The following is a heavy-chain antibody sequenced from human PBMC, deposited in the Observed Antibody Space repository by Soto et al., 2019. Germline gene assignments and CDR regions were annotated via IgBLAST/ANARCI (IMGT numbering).Heavy chain of an antibody. V-gene: IGHV1-3*01. J-gene: IGHJ4*02. D-gene: IGHD1-20*01. CDR3: ARDLGYNLNLVDY. Sequence: QVQLVQSGAEVKKPGASVKVSCKASGYTFTSYAIHWVRQAPGQRLEWMGWVNAGNGNTKYSQKLQGRVTITRDTSASTAYIELSSLSSEDTAVYYCARDLGYNLNLVDYWGQGTLVTVSS. CDR2: VNAGNGNT. CDR1: GYTFTSYA.